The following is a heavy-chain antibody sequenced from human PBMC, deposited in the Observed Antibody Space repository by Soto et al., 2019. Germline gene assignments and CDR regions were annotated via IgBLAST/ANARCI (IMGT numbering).Heavy chain of an antibody. Sequence: GGSLRLSCEASGFTFSNYAMAWVRQTPGEGPEWVSTIGGGDDIFYAESVQGRFIISRDDSRSTMYLQMDNLRVEDTAIYFCAKDSISYNGIYDASDVWGQGTVVTDSS. V-gene: IGHV3-23*01. CDR1: GFTFSNYA. J-gene: IGHJ3*01. D-gene: IGHD3-3*02. CDR2: IGGGDDI. CDR3: AKDSISYNGIYDASDV.